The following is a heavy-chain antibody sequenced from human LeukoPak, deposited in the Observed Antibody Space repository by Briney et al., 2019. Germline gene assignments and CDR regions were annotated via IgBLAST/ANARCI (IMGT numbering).Heavy chain of an antibody. D-gene: IGHD6-19*01. Sequence: ASVKVSCKASGYTFTSYTVNWVRQAPGQGLEWMGVINTNTGNPTYAQGFTGRFVFSLDTSVSTAYLQISSLKAEDTAVYYCARVSRRGHSSGWYGYWGQGTLVTVSS. CDR1: GYTFTSYT. CDR3: ARVSRRGHSSGWYGY. CDR2: INTNTGNP. J-gene: IGHJ4*02. V-gene: IGHV7-4-1*02.